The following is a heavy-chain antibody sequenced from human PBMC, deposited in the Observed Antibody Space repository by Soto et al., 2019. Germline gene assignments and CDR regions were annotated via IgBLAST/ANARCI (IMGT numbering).Heavy chain of an antibody. D-gene: IGHD6-19*01. CDR1: GGSINSSSYF. CDR3: ARHYSSGSRNWFDP. Sequence: PSETLSLTCSVSGGSINSSSYFWGWVRQPPVKGLEWIGSIYYSGSTYYNPSLRSRVTISVDTSKNQFSLKLSSVTAADTAVFYCARHYSSGSRNWFDPWGQGTLVTVLL. CDR2: IYYSGST. J-gene: IGHJ5*02. V-gene: IGHV4-39*01.